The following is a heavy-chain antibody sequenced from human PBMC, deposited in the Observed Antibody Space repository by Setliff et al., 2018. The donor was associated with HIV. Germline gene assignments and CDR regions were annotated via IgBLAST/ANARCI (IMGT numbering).Heavy chain of an antibody. D-gene: IGHD1-26*01. CDR1: GYSISRGYY. Sequence: PSETLSLTCAVSGYSISRGYYWGWIRQPPGKGLEWIGTIYYDGSTYYNPSLKSRVTISIRTSKNQFSLKLSSVTAADTAVYYCARTMWEKYFDFWGQGALVTVSS. CDR3: ARTMWEKYFDF. CDR2: IYYDGST. J-gene: IGHJ4*02. V-gene: IGHV4-38-2*01.